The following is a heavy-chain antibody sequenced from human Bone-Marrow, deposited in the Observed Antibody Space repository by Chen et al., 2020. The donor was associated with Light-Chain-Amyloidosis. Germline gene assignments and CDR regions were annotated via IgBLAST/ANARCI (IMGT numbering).Heavy chain of an antibody. Sequence: GLVKPGGSLRLSCAASGFTFASYTMNWVRQAPGKGLEWVSSIDSSGTYINYADSTRGRFSISRDNAKNTMYLQMYSLRAEDTAVYYCVRDLVGGEDYWGQGTRVTVSS. V-gene: IGHV3-21*01. CDR1: GFTFASYT. J-gene: IGHJ4*02. CDR2: IDSSGTYI. D-gene: IGHD2-15*01. CDR3: VRDLVGGEDY.